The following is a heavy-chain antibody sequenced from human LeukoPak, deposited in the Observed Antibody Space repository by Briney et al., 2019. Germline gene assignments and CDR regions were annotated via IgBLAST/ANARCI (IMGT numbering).Heavy chain of an antibody. J-gene: IGHJ4*02. CDR3: AREGIVATLDY. CDR2: IWYDGVNK. CDR1: GFSFSNYG. Sequence: QPGRSLRLSCAASGFSFSNYGMHWVCQAPGKGLEWVAVIWYDGVNKYYADSVKGRFTISRDMPKNTLYLQMNSLRAEDTAVYYCAREGIVATLDYWGQGTLVTVSS. V-gene: IGHV3-33*01. D-gene: IGHD5-12*01.